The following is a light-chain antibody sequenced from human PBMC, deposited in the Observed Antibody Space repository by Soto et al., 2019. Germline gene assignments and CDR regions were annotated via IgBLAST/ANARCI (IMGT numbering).Light chain of an antibody. J-gene: IGKJ2*01. Sequence: EIVLTQSPGTLSLSPGERATLSCRASQSVSSTYLAWYQHKPGQAPRLLIYGASSRETGIPDRFSGSGSGTDFTLTISRLEPEDFAVYYCEQYDSSPYTFGQGTKLVIK. V-gene: IGKV3-20*01. CDR3: EQYDSSPYT. CDR2: GAS. CDR1: QSVSSTY.